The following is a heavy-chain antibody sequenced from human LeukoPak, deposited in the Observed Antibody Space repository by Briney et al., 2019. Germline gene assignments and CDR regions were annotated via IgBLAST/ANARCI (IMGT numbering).Heavy chain of an antibody. CDR1: GYTFTSYG. J-gene: IGHJ3*02. D-gene: IGHD2-2*01. CDR2: ISAYNGNT. Sequence: ASVKVSCKASGYTFTSYGISGGRQAPGQGLEWMGCISAYNGNTNYAQKLQGRVTMTTDTSTSTAYMELRSLRSDDTAVYYCARVVVVPAAPIGSFDIWGQGTMVTVSS. CDR3: ARVVVVPAAPIGSFDI. V-gene: IGHV1-18*01.